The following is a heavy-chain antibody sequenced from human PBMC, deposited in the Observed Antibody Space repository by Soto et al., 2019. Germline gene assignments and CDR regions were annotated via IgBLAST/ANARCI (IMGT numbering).Heavy chain of an antibody. D-gene: IGHD3-9*01. CDR3: ARAKYFDDGGRYGMDV. CDR1: GVSLGGFF. CDR2: IFYRGTA. V-gene: IGHV4-31*03. J-gene: IGHJ6*02. Sequence: PSETLSLTCSVSGVSLGGFFWTWIRQHPGKGLEWIGHIFYRGTAYYNPSLQSRVAISVDTSSNQFSLRLSSVTTADTAMYYCARAKYFDDGGRYGMDVWGQGTTVTVSS.